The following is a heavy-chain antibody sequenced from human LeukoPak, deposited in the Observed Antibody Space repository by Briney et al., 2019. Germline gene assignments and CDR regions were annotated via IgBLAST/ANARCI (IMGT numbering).Heavy chain of an antibody. J-gene: IGHJ4*02. V-gene: IGHV1-2*02. CDR2: INANSGGI. CDR3: ARGEIDGPDFDQ. Sequence: ASVKVSCKVSGYTLTELSMHWVRQAPGQGLEWMGWINANSGGINYAQKFQGRVTMTRDTSITTAYMGVSGLRSDDTAVYFCARGEIDGPDFDQWGQGTLVTVSS. D-gene: IGHD5-24*01. CDR1: GYTLTELS.